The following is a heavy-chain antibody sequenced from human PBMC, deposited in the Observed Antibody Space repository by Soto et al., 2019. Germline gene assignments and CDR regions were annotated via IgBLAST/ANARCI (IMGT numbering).Heavy chain of an antibody. CDR1: GTSIGFD. V-gene: IGHV4-34*01. Sequence: GTSIGFDWRRISKNPGKGLEWIGEINHSGSTNYNPSLKSRVTISVGTSKNQCSLKLSSVTAADTAVYFCARDGMYSGRWYLAYWRNGTPVPVSS. D-gene: IGHD6-13*01. J-gene: IGHJ4*01. CDR2: INHSGST. CDR3: ARDGMYSGRWYLAY.